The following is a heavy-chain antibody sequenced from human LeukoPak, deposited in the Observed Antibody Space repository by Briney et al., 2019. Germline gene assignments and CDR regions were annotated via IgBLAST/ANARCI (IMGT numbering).Heavy chain of an antibody. Sequence: SETLSLTCTVSGGSISSYYWSWIRQPPGKGLEWIGYIYYSGSTNYNPSLKSRVTISVDTSKNQFSLKLSSVTAADTAVYYCAREVYTYGYFDYWGQGTLVTVSS. CDR3: AREVYTYGYFDY. CDR1: GGSISSYY. D-gene: IGHD5-18*01. J-gene: IGHJ4*02. CDR2: IYYSGST. V-gene: IGHV4-59*01.